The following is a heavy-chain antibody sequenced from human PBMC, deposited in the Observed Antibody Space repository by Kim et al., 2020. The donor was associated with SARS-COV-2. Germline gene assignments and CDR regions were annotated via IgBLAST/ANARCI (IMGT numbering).Heavy chain of an antibody. V-gene: IGHV7-4-1*02. Sequence: ASVKVSCKTSGYTFTDYAINWVRQAPGQGLEWMGWINTNSGNPTYAQGFTGRFVFSLDTSISTAFLQISSLKADDTAVYYCAKDDDYDSDAYYSPFDYWGQGTLVTVSS. CDR2: INTNSGNP. CDR1: GYTFTDYA. J-gene: IGHJ4*02. CDR3: AKDDDYDSDAYYSPFDY. D-gene: IGHD3-22*01.